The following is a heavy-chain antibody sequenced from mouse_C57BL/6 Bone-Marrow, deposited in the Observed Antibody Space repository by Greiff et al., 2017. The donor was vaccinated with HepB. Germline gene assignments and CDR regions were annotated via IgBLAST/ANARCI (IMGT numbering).Heavy chain of an antibody. J-gene: IGHJ2*01. CDR1: GYTFTSYW. CDR3: ARSSSRFDY. D-gene: IGHD1-1*01. CDR2: IDPSDSYT. V-gene: IGHV1-50*01. Sequence: QVQLQQPGAELVKPGASVKLSCKASGYTFTSYWMQWVKQRPGQGLEWIGEIDPSDSYTNYNQKFKGKATLTVDTSSSTAYMQLSSLTSEDSAVYYCARSSSRFDYWGQGTTLTVSS.